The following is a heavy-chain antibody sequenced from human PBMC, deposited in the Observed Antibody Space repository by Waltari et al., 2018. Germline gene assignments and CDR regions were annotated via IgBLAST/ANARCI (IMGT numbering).Heavy chain of an antibody. CDR1: LTFDDYA. J-gene: IGHJ4*02. CDR2: ISWNSGSI. Sequence: EVQLEESGGGLVQPGLTFDDYAMHWVRQAPGKGLEWVSGISWNSGSIGYADSVKGRFTISRDNAKNSLYLQMNSLRAEDTALYYCAKDNWLSTRYFDYWGQGTLVTVSS. CDR3: AKDNWLSTRYFDY. D-gene: IGHD3-9*01. V-gene: IGHV3-9*01.